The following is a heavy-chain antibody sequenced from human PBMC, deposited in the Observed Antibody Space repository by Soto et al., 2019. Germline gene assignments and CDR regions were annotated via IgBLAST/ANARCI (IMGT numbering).Heavy chain of an antibody. CDR1: SESMSSYC. J-gene: IGHJ4*02. Sequence: SETLSLTCTVSSESMSSYCWFWIRQSPGKGLEWIGYTDYSGNTNYNPSLKSRVTISGDTSKNQFSLRLSSVTAADTAVYYCARAVDDPLYYLDYWGQGTLVTVSS. V-gene: IGHV4-59*08. CDR2: TDYSGNT. D-gene: IGHD6-19*01. CDR3: ARAVDDPLYYLDY.